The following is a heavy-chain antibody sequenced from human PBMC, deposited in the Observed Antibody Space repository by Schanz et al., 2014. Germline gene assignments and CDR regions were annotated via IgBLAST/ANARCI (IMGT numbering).Heavy chain of an antibody. Sequence: QAQLVQSWAEVTRPGASVKVSCKASGYTFTSYDIGWVRQATGQGLEWMGWMNPNSDKTGFPQKFQGRVTMTRTISESTAYMELSSLRSEDTAVYYCARLRAGPFYFDYWGQGTLVTVSS. CDR2: MNPNSDKT. CDR1: GYTFTSYD. CDR3: ARLRAGPFYFDY. V-gene: IGHV1-8*01. D-gene: IGHD6-19*01. J-gene: IGHJ4*02.